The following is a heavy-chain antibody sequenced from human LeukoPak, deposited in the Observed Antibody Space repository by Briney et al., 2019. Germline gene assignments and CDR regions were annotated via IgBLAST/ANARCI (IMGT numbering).Heavy chain of an antibody. CDR1: GFTVSSNY. CDR3: ARDANLGYDSSGSLDY. CDR2: IYSGGST. D-gene: IGHD3-22*01. Sequence: GGSLRLSCAASGFTVSSNYMSWVRQAPGKGLEWVSVIYSGGSTYYADSVKGRFTISRDNSKNTLYLQMNSLRAEDTAVYYCARDANLGYDSSGSLDYWGQGTLVTVSS. V-gene: IGHV3-66*02. J-gene: IGHJ4*02.